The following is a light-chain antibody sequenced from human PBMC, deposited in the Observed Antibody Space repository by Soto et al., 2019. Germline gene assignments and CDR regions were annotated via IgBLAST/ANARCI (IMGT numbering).Light chain of an antibody. CDR3: QHYADSPHT. V-gene: IGKV3-20*01. J-gene: IGKJ2*01. Sequence: ENVLTQSPGTLSSSPGDRVTLSCRASQSVSGKYLAWLQQRPGQAPRLLIYGVSTRATGVPDRFSGSGSGTDFTLTISGLEPEDFAVYYCQHYADSPHTFGQGTKLEIK. CDR1: QSVSGKY. CDR2: GVS.